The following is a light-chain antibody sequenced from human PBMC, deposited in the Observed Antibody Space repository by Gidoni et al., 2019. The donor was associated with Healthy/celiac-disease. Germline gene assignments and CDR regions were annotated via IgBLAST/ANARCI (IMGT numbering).Light chain of an antibody. Sequence: QSALTQPASVSGSPGQSITISCTGTSSDVGGYNYVSWYQQHPGKAPNLMIYEVSNRPSGVPDRFSGSKSCNTASLTISGLQAEDEADYYCSSYTSSSTLGGVFGGGTKLTVL. J-gene: IGLJ2*01. CDR2: EVS. CDR3: SSYTSSSTLGGV. V-gene: IGLV2-14*01. CDR1: SSDVGGYNY.